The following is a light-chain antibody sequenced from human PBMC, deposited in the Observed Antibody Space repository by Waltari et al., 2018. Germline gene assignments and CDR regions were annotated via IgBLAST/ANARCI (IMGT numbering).Light chain of an antibody. V-gene: IGKV1-5*03. CDR2: KAS. CDR3: QQYNTYSS. CDR1: QSISNY. Sequence: DIQMTQSPSTLSASVGDSVTITGRASQSISNYLAWYQQKPGKAPNLLIYKASILKSGVSSRFSGSGSGTQFTLTISSLQPGDFATYFCQQYNTYSSFGQGTKLEIK. J-gene: IGKJ2*01.